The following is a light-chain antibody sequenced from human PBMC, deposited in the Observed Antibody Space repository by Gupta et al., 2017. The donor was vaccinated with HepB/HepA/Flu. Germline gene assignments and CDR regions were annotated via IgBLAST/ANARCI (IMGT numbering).Light chain of an antibody. Sequence: EIVLTQSPGTLSLSPGERTTISCRASQSVSSSYLAWYQQKPGQAPRLLIYGASSRATGIPDRFSGSGSGTDFTLTITRLEPEDFAVYYCQQYSSSPWTFGQGTKVEIK. CDR1: QSVSSSY. CDR3: QQYSSSPWT. V-gene: IGKV3-20*01. J-gene: IGKJ1*01. CDR2: GAS.